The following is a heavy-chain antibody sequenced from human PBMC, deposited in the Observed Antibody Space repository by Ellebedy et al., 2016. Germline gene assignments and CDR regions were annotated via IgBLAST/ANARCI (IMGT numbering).Heavy chain of an antibody. D-gene: IGHD1-26*01. J-gene: IGHJ1*01. V-gene: IGHV4-39*01. Sequence: PSLKSRVTISVDTSKNQFSLRLSSVTAADTARYYCARHEVHSGSYVEHWGQGAVVSVS. CDR3: ARHEVHSGSYVEH.